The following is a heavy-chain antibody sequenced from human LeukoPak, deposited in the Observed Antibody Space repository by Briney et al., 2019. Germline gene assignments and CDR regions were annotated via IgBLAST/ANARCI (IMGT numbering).Heavy chain of an antibody. CDR3: ARSLVSYDAFDI. J-gene: IGHJ3*02. V-gene: IGHV3-21*01. CDR2: TSSSSSYI. CDR1: GFTFSSYS. Sequence: GGSLRLSCAASGFTFSSYSMNWVRQAPGKGLEWASSTSSSSSYIYYADSVKGRFTISRDNAKNSLYLQMNSLRAEDTAVYYCARSLVSYDAFDIWGQGTMVTVSS. D-gene: IGHD2-2*01.